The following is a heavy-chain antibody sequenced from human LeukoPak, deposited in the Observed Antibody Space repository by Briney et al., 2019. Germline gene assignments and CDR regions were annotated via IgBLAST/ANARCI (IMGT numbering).Heavy chain of an antibody. CDR1: GFTFSSYS. CDR2: ISSSSSYI. Sequence: PGGSLRLSCAASGFTFSSYSMNWVRQAPGKGLEWVSSISSSSSYIYYADSVKGRFTIPRDNAKNSLYLQMNSLRAEDTAVYYCARDQGYDSRGYYYPYHFDCWGQGTLVTVSS. J-gene: IGHJ4*02. V-gene: IGHV3-21*01. CDR3: ARDQGYDSRGYYYPYHFDC. D-gene: IGHD3-22*01.